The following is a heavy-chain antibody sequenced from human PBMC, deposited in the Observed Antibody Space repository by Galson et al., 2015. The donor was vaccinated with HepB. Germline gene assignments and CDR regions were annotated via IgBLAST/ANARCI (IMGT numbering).Heavy chain of an antibody. CDR3: ARGGPWFGERTEYFQN. J-gene: IGHJ1*01. CDR2: ISSSISTI. D-gene: IGHD3-10*01. Sequence: SLRLSCAASGFTFSSQSMNWVRQAPGKGLEWISYISSSISTIYYADSVKGRFIVSRDNARMSVFLQMNSLRGEDTAVYYCARGGPWFGERTEYFQNWGRGTLVTVSS. V-gene: IGHV3-48*04. CDR1: GFTFSSQS.